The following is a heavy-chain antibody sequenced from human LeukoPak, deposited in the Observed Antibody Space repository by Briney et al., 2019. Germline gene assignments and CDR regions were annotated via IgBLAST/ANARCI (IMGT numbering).Heavy chain of an antibody. V-gene: IGHV1-8*01. D-gene: IGHD6-13*01. Sequence: ASVKVSCKASGYTFTSYDINWVRQATGQGLEWMGRMNPNSGNTGYAQKFQGRVTMTRNTSISTAYMELSSLRSEDTAVYYCARKGSSWFNWFDPWGQGTLVTVSS. CDR1: GYTFTSYD. J-gene: IGHJ5*02. CDR2: MNPNSGNT. CDR3: ARKGSSWFNWFDP.